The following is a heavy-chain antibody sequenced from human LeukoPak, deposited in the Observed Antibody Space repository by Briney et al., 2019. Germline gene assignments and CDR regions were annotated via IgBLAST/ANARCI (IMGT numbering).Heavy chain of an antibody. J-gene: IGHJ4*02. CDR1: GFTFSDYW. CDR2: IKPDGSEK. CDR3: AKDRRFLDY. Sequence: GGSLRLSCAASGFTFSDYWMTWVRQASGKGLEWVANIKPDGSEKYYVDSVKGRFTISRDNAKNSLYLQMNSLRVEDTAVYYCAKDRRFLDYWGQGTLVTVSS. D-gene: IGHD3-3*01. V-gene: IGHV3-7*01.